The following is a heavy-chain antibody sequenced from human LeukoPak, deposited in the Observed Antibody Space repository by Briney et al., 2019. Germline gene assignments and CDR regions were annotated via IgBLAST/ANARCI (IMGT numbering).Heavy chain of an antibody. V-gene: IGHV3-49*04. CDR1: GFTFNDAW. D-gene: IGHD3-10*01. CDR3: TRVRRGSYYPTSFDY. CDR2: IRSKAYGGTT. J-gene: IGHJ4*02. Sequence: GGSLRLSCAASGFTFNDAWMSWVRQAPGKGVEWVSFIRSKAYGGTTEYAASVKGRFTISRDDSKSIAYLQMNSLKTEDTAVYYCTRVRRGSYYPTSFDYWGQGTLVTVSS.